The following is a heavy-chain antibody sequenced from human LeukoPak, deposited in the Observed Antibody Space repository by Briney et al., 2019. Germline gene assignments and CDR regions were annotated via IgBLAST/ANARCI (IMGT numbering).Heavy chain of an antibody. V-gene: IGHV4-31*03. J-gene: IGHJ4*02. D-gene: IGHD2-21*01. Sequence: SETPSLTCTVSGGSISSGGYYWSWIRQHPGKGLEWIGYIYYSGSTYYNPSLKSRVTISVDTSKNQFSLKLSSVTAADTAVYYCARIDFVDYYFDCWGQGTLVTVSS. CDR1: GGSISSGGYY. CDR3: ARIDFVDYYFDC. CDR2: IYYSGST.